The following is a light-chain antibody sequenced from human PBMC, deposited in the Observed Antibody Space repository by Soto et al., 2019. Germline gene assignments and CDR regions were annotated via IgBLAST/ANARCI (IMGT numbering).Light chain of an antibody. J-gene: IGKJ3*01. V-gene: IGKV1-39*01. Sequence: DIQMTQSPSSLSASVGDRVTITCRASQSISSYLNWYQQKPGKAPKLLIYAASSLQSGVPSRFSGSGSGTDFTLTISSLQPEDFATYYCQQSYSNPGSTFGPGNKVDIK. CDR2: AAS. CDR3: QQSYSNPGST. CDR1: QSISSY.